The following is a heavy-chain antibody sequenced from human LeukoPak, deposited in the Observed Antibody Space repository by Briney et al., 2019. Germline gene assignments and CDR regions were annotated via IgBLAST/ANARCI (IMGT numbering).Heavy chain of an antibody. Sequence: PGGSLRLSCAASRFTFNNYGMSWVRQAPGKGLEWVSSITYSGDSTYCADSVKGRFTISRDNSKNTLYLQMSSLRVDDTAVYYCAKGIPGINSGLGYWGQGTLVIVSS. V-gene: IGHV3-23*01. D-gene: IGHD1-20*01. J-gene: IGHJ4*02. CDR1: RFTFNNYG. CDR2: ITYSGDST. CDR3: AKGIPGINSGLGY.